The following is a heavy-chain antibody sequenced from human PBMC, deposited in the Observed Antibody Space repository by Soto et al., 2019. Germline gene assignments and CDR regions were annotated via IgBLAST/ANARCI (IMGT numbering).Heavy chain of an antibody. CDR3: ARDRPFRRYSYAYLYYYGMDV. J-gene: IGHJ6*02. Sequence: GGSLRFSCAASGFTFSSYSMNWVRQAPGKGLEWVSYISSSSSTIYYADSVKGRFTISRDNAKNSLYLQMNSLRDEDTAVYYCARDRPFRRYSYAYLYYYGMDVWGQGTTVTVSS. V-gene: IGHV3-48*02. D-gene: IGHD5-18*01. CDR2: ISSSSSTI. CDR1: GFTFSSYS.